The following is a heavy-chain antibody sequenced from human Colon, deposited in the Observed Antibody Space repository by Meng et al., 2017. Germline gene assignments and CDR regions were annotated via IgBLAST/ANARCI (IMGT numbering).Heavy chain of an antibody. CDR3: ARVNGDFDEAWFDP. V-gene: IGHV4-61*03. J-gene: IGHJ5*02. D-gene: IGHD4-17*01. CDR1: GASVSSDSHY. CDR2: IYYTGNT. Sequence: QVLQPESGPGLLSPSETLSLSFTVSGASVSSDSHYWSWIRQSPGKGLEWIGYIYYTGNTNYNPSLASRVSMSLDTSKNHFSLHLTSVTAADTAIYYCARVNGDFDEAWFDPWGQGTLVTVSS.